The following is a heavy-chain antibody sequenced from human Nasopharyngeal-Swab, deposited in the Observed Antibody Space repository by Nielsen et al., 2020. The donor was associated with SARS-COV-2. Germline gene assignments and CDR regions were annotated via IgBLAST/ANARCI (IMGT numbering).Heavy chain of an antibody. Sequence: ASVKVSCKASGYSFTNYAINRVRQAPGQGLEWMGYINNKSGSPIYAQGFTGRFVFSLDTSVSTAYLQISDLKAEDTDVYFCARTKFGSDLARNWGRGTPVTVSA. CDR3: ARTKFGSDLARN. CDR2: INNKSGSP. J-gene: IGHJ4*02. D-gene: IGHD3-16*01. V-gene: IGHV7-4-1*02. CDR1: GYSFTNYA.